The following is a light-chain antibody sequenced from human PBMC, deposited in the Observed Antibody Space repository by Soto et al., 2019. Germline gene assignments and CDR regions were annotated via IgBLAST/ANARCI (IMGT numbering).Light chain of an antibody. CDR1: SNEIDNNSF. CDR3: CSHAGSYTFIV. J-gene: IGLJ2*01. V-gene: IGLV2-23*03. Sequence: QSALTQPASVSGSPGQSITISCSGTSNEIDNNSFVSWYQQHPGQAPKLIIYDGIERPSGVSNRFSGSGSDNTASLTISGLQAEDEADYYCCSHAGSYTFIVFGGGTQLTVL. CDR2: DGI.